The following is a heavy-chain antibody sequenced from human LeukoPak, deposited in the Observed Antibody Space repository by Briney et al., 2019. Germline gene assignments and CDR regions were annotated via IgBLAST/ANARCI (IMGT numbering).Heavy chain of an antibody. D-gene: IGHD2-15*01. Sequence: SETLSLTCTVPGGSFSSYYWSWIRQPPGKGLEWIGYIYTSGSTNYNPSLKSRVTISVDTSTNQFSLKLSSVTAADTAVYYCARRVVVAATLGAFDIWGQGTMVTVSS. CDR1: GGSFSSYY. CDR3: ARRVVVAATLGAFDI. V-gene: IGHV4-4*09. J-gene: IGHJ3*02. CDR2: IYTSGST.